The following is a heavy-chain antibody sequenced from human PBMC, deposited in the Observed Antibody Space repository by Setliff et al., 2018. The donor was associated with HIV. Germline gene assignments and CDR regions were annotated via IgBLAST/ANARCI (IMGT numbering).Heavy chain of an antibody. CDR3: ARDSNFSWFYD. J-gene: IGHJ4*02. CDR2: IFYGVDT. CDR1: GDSVNTGYF. D-gene: IGHD6-13*01. V-gene: IGHV4-38-2*02. Sequence: KPSETLSLTCIVPGDSVNTGYFWGWVRQPPGGGLEWIGSIFYGVDTHYNPSLKNRVTISVDTSRNHFSLKLTSVTAADTAMYYCARDSNFSWFYDWGRGTLVTVSS.